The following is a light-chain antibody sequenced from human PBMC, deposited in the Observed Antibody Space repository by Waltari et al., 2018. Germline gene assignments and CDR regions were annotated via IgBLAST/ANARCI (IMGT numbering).Light chain of an antibody. CDR1: SSDVGGYNY. CDR3: SSYAGSNNKV. CDR2: EVS. Sequence: QSALTQPPSASGSPGQSVTISCTGTSSDVGGYNYVSWYQQHPGKAPKLMIYEVSKRPSGVPDCFSGSKSGNTASLTVSGLQAEDEADYYCSSYAGSNNKVFGGGTKLTVL. J-gene: IGLJ2*01. V-gene: IGLV2-8*01.